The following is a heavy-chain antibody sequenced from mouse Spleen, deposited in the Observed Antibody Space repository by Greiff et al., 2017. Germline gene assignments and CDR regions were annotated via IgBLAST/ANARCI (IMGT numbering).Heavy chain of an antibody. CDR1: GFTFSSYA. D-gene: IGHD3-1*01. CDR2: ISSGGGNT. J-gene: IGHJ1*01. CDR3: ARGGHQDGYFDV. Sequence: EVQGVESGGGLVKLGGSLKLSCAASGFTFSSYAMSWVRQTPEKRLEWVATISSGGGNTYYPDSVKGRFTISRDNAKNTLYLQMSSLKSEDTAMYYCARGGHQDGYFDVWGAGTTVTVSS. V-gene: IGHV5-9-3*01.